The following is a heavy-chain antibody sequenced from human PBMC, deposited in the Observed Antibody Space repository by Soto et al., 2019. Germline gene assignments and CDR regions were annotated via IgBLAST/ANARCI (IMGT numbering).Heavy chain of an antibody. D-gene: IGHD2-15*01. J-gene: IGHJ4*02. Sequence: ASVKVSCKASGYTFTSYGSSWLLQAPGQGLEWMGWISAYNGNTNYAQKLQGRVTMTTDTSTSTAYMELRSLRSDDTAVYYCARVVRLPYCSGGSCPYYFDYWGQGTLVTVSS. V-gene: IGHV1-18*04. CDR3: ARVVRLPYCSGGSCPYYFDY. CDR1: GYTFTSYG. CDR2: ISAYNGNT.